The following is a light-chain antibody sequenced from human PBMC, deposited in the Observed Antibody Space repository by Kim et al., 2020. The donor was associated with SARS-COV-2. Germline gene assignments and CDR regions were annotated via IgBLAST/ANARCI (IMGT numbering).Light chain of an antibody. V-gene: IGKV1-16*02. CDR1: QGIINY. CDR3: QQYYADPYT. Sequence: SESVGDRVTITCRARQGIINYVAWFQHKPGEAPKSLIYGASSLQSGVPSKFSGSGSGTDFTLTITTLQPEDFTTYYCQQYYADPYTFGQGTKLEI. CDR2: GAS. J-gene: IGKJ2*01.